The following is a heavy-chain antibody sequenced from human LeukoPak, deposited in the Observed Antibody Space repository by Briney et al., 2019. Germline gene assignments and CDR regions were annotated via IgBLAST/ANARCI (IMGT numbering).Heavy chain of an antibody. V-gene: IGHV4-59*01. J-gene: IGHJ4*02. Sequence: SETLSLTCTVSGVSISSYYWSWIRQPPGKGLEWIGYIYYSGSTNYNPSLKSRVTISVDTSKNQFSLKLSSVTAADTAVYYCAGERGEEYSSGWYKTSYFYNWGQGIRVTVSS. CDR2: IYYSGST. D-gene: IGHD6-19*01. CDR3: AGERGEEYSSGWYKTSYFYN. CDR1: GVSISSYY.